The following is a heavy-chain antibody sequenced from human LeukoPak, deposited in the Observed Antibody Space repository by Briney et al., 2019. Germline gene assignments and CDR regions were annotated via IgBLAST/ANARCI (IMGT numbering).Heavy chain of an antibody. V-gene: IGHV3-23*01. D-gene: IGHD3-16*01. Sequence: GGSLRLSCAVSGITLSNYGMSWVRQAPGKGLEWVAGISDSGGRTNYADSVKGRFTISRDNPKNTLYLQMNSLRAEDTAVYYCAKPKYYFDPPFDYWGQGTLVTVSS. CDR2: ISDSGGRT. CDR3: AKPKYYFDPPFDY. J-gene: IGHJ4*02. CDR1: GITLSNYG.